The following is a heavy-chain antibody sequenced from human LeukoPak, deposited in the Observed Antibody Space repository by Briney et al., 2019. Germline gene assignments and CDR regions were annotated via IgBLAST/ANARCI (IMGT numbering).Heavy chain of an antibody. V-gene: IGHV4-59*08. J-gene: IGHJ6*02. CDR2: IYYSGST. Sequence: SETLSLTCTVSGGSISSYYWSWIRQPPGKGLEWIGYIYYSGSTNYNPSLKSRVTISVDTSKNQFSLKLSSVTAADTAVYYCARHPVVTSIIGDYYYGMDVWGQGTTVTVSS. CDR3: ARHPVVTSIIGDYYYGMDV. D-gene: IGHD4-23*01. CDR1: GGSISSYY.